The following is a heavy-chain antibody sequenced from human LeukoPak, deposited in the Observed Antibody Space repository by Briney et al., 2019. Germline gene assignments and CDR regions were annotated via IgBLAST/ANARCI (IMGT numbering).Heavy chain of an antibody. CDR3: ARKEGYSYGYYYGMDV. CDR1: GFTFSSYW. D-gene: IGHD5-18*01. V-gene: IGHV3-74*01. CDR2: INSDGSST. Sequence: GGSLRLSCAASGFTFSSYWMHWVRQAPGKGLVWVSRINSDGSSTSYADSVKGRFTISRDNAKNTLYLQMNSLRAEDTAVYYCARKEGYSYGYYYGMDVWGQGTTVTVSS. J-gene: IGHJ6*02.